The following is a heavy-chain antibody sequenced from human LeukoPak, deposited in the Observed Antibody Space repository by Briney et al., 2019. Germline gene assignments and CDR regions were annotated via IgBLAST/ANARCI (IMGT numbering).Heavy chain of an antibody. CDR2: IYYSGST. CDR1: GDSISSSSSY. CDR3: ARDFSSSSTVYYYYYMDV. Sequence: PSETLSLTCSVSGDSISSSSSYWGWIRQPPGKGLEWIGSIYYSGSTYYNTSLKSRVTISVDTSKNQFSLKLSSVTAADTAIYYCARDFSSSSTVYYYYYMDVWGKGTTVTVSS. J-gene: IGHJ6*03. V-gene: IGHV4-39*07. D-gene: IGHD6-6*01.